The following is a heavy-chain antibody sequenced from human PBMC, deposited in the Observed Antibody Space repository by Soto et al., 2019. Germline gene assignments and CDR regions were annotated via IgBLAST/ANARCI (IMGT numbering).Heavy chain of an antibody. D-gene: IGHD5-18*01. CDR2: ISGSGFST. CDR3: AKVAGYSYGLGDHDDFDI. CDR1: GFTFTSYA. V-gene: IGHV3-23*01. Sequence: EVRLLESGGTLVQPGASLRLSCAASGFTFTSYAMSWVRQAPGKGLEWVSAISGSGFSTYYTDSVKGRFTISRDNSKNTLYLQMSSLRAEDTAIYYCAKVAGYSYGLGDHDDFDIWGQGTMVTVSS. J-gene: IGHJ3*02.